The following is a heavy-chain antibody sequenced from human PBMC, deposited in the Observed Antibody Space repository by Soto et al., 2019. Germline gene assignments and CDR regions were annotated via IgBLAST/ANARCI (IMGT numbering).Heavy chain of an antibody. CDR2: IYPGDSDT. V-gene: IGHV5-51*01. CDR1: GDTFTNYW. J-gene: IGHJ6*03. D-gene: IGHD6-13*01. CDR3: VRQGPGQQIQYYYYYMDV. Sequence: GESLKISCKGSGDTFTNYWIGWVRQMPGKGLEWMGIIYPGDSDTRYSPSFQGQVTISADKSSSTAYLQWSSLKASDTAMYYCVRQGPGQQIQYYYYYMDVWGKGTTVTVSS.